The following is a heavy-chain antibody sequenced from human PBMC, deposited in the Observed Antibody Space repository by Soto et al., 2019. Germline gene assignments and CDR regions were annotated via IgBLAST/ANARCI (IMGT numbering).Heavy chain of an antibody. V-gene: IGHV4-30-4*01. CDR3: ARAAGDITIEAEGDY. CDR2: IYYSGST. CDR1: GGSISSGDYY. D-gene: IGHD3-9*01. J-gene: IGHJ4*02. Sequence: TLSLTCTVSGGSISSGDYYWSWIRQPPGKGLEWIGYIYYSGSTYYNPSLKSRVTISVDTSKNQFSLKLSSVTAADTAVYYCARAAGDITIEAEGDYWGQGTLVTVSS.